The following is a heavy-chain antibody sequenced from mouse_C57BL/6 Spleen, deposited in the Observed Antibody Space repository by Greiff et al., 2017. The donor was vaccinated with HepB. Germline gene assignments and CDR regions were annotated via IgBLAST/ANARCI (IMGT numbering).Heavy chain of an antibody. CDR2: IHPNSGST. CDR1: GYTFTSYW. D-gene: IGHD2-5*01. CDR3: ASSNYDLAWFAY. J-gene: IGHJ3*01. V-gene: IGHV1-64*01. Sequence: QVQLKQPGAELVKPGASVKLSCKASGYTFTSYWMHWVKQRPGQGLEWIGMIHPNSGSTNYNEKFKSKATLTVDKSSSTAYMQLSSLTSEDSAVYYCASSNYDLAWFAYWGQGTLVTVSA.